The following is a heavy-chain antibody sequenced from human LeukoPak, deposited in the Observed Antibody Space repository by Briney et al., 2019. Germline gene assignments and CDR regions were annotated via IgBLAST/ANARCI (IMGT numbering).Heavy chain of an antibody. V-gene: IGHV3-13*01. Sequence: GGSLRLSCAASGFTFSSYDMHWVRQATGKGLEWVSAIGTAGDTYYPDSVKGRFTISRDNARNSLYLQMNSLRDEDTAVYYCVRDPDALDYWGQGTLVTVSS. CDR3: VRDPDALDY. J-gene: IGHJ4*02. CDR1: GFTFSSYD. CDR2: IGTAGDT.